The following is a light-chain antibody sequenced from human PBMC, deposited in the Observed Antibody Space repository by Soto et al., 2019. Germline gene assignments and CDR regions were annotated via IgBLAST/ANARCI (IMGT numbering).Light chain of an antibody. Sequence: QSVLTQPPSVSAAPGQKVTISCSGSSSNIGNNYVSWYQQLPGTAPKLLIYDNNKRPSGIPDRFSGSKSGTSATLGITGLQTGHEADYYCGTWDSRLSAVVFGGGTKVTVL. V-gene: IGLV1-51*01. CDR1: SSNIGNNY. CDR3: GTWDSRLSAVV. J-gene: IGLJ2*01. CDR2: DNN.